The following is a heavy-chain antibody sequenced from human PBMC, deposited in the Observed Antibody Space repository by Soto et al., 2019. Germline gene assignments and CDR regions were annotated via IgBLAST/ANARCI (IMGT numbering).Heavy chain of an antibody. V-gene: IGHV1-69*01. D-gene: IGHD1-7*01. CDR2: IIPIFGTA. J-gene: IGHJ4*02. CDR3: ASSGELELRYSDFDY. Sequence: QVQLVQSGAEVQKPGSSVKVSCKASGGTFSSYAISWVRQAPGQGLEWMGGIIPIFGTANYAQKFQGRVTITADESTSTAYMELSSLRSEDTAVYYCASSGELELRYSDFDYWGQGTLVTVSS. CDR1: GGTFSSYA.